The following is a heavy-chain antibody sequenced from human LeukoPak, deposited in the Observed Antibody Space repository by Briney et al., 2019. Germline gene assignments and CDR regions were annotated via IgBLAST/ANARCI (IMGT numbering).Heavy chain of an antibody. Sequence: GGSLRLSCAASGFTFSRNAMSWVRQAPGKGLEWVSSTSGSGSSTYYLDSVKGRFTISRDNSQNTLYLQMNSLRAEDTAVYYCAKDRGYYDILTGYYPHWGQGTLVTVSS. V-gene: IGHV3-23*01. D-gene: IGHD3-9*01. CDR1: GFTFSRNA. CDR2: TSGSGSST. J-gene: IGHJ4*02. CDR3: AKDRGYYDILTGYYPH.